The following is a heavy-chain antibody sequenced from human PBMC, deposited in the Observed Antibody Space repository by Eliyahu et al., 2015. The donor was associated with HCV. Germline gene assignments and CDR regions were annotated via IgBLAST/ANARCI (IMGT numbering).Heavy chain of an antibody. CDR1: GFSLNTHGVA. CDR2: IYWDGDK. V-gene: IGHV2-5*02. CDR3: ARADLSNDDNGYPFDS. Sequence: QITLKESGPTLVIPTQTLTLTCTFSGFSLNTHGVAVGWIRQPPGKALEWLGIIYWDGDKRYNPSLKNRLTIIEGTSKNQLVLTMTNMDPVDTATYYCARADLSNDDNGYPFDSWGQGTLVTVSS. D-gene: IGHD3-22*01. J-gene: IGHJ4*02.